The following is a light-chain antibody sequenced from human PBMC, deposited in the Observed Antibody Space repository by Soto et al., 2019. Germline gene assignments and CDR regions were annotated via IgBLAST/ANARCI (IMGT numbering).Light chain of an antibody. CDR3: QQYSSFSRT. J-gene: IGKJ1*01. CDR1: QSINTY. Sequence: DIQMTQSPSSLSASVGDRVTITCRASQSINTYLNWYQQKPGKAPNLLIYAASSLQSGVPSRFSGSGSGTDFTLTISSLQPDDFATYYCQQYSSFSRTFGQGTKVDIK. CDR2: AAS. V-gene: IGKV1-39*01.